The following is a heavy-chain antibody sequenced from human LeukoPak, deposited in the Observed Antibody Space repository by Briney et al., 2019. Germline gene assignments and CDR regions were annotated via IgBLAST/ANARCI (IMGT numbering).Heavy chain of an antibody. J-gene: IGHJ4*02. V-gene: IGHV4-39*07. D-gene: IGHD3-22*01. CDR2: IYYSGST. CDR3: ARHYYDSSGYLYYFDY. Sequence: SETLSLTCTVSGGSISSSSYYWGWIRQPPGKGLEWIGSIYYSGSTYYNPSLKSRVTISVDTSKNQFSLKLSSVTAADTAVYYCARHYYDSSGYLYYFDYWGQGTLVTVSS. CDR1: GGSISSSSYY.